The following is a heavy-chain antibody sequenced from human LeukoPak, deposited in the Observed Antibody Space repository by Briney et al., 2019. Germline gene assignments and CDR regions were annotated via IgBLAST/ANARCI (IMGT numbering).Heavy chain of an antibody. D-gene: IGHD6-25*01. CDR2: IYYSGST. CDR3: AKSGGYGLIDY. Sequence: SETLSLTCTVSGYSISSTYYWGWIRQPPGKGLEWIGSIYYSGSTNYNPSLKSRVTISIDTSKNQVSLKMSSVTAADTAVYYCAKSGGYGLIDYWGQGTLVTVSS. CDR1: GYSISSTYY. V-gene: IGHV4-38-2*02. J-gene: IGHJ4*01.